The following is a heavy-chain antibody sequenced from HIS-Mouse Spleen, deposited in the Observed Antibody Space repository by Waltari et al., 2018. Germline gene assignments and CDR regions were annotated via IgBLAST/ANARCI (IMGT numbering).Heavy chain of an antibody. J-gene: IGHJ3*02. CDR2: IYYSGST. Sequence: QLQLQESGPGLVQPSETLSLTCTVSGGSSSSSSYHLCWIRQPPGKGLEWIGSIYYSGSTYYNPSLKSRVTISVDTSKNQFSLKLSSVTAADTAVYYCARAPTGFLEWFDAFDIWGQGTMVTVSS. D-gene: IGHD3-3*01. V-gene: IGHV4-39*07. CDR3: ARAPTGFLEWFDAFDI. CDR1: GGSSSSSSYH.